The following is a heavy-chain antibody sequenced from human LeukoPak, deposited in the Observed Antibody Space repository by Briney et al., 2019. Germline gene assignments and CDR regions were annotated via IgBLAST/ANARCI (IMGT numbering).Heavy chain of an antibody. D-gene: IGHD2-15*01. CDR2: FDPEDGET. CDR1: GYTLTELS. J-gene: IGHJ4*02. CDR3: ATVIGYCSGGSCYSFDY. V-gene: IGHV1-24*01. Sequence: VASVKVSCKVSGYTLTELSMHWVRQAPGKGVEWMGGFDPEDGETIYAQKFQGRVTMTEDTSTDTAYMELSSLRSEDTAVYYCATVIGYCSGGSCYSFDYWGQGTLVTVSS.